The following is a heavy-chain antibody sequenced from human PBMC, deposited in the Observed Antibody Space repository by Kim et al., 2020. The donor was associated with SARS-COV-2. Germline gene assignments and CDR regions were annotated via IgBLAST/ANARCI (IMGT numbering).Heavy chain of an antibody. V-gene: IGHV3-53*04. CDR3: ASISSGPGFDP. J-gene: IGHJ5*02. D-gene: IGHD6-25*01. CDR2: T. Sequence: TYATGAVQRRFTISRHNSKNPLYLQMNSLRAEDTAVYYCASISSGPGFDPWGQGTLVTVSS.